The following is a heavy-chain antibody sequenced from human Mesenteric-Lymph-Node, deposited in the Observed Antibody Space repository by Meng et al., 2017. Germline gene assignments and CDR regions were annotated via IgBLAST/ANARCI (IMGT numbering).Heavy chain of an antibody. Sequence: GESLKISCAASGFTFSDFYMSWIRQAPGKGLEWVSYISGSGSPTHYADSVKGRFTISRDNANNSVSLQMNSLRAEDTAVYYCARGRYSSSSGIRFDYWGQGTLVTVSS. CDR2: ISGSGSPT. CDR1: GFTFSDFY. D-gene: IGHD6-6*01. CDR3: ARGRYSSSSGIRFDY. J-gene: IGHJ4*02. V-gene: IGHV3-11*04.